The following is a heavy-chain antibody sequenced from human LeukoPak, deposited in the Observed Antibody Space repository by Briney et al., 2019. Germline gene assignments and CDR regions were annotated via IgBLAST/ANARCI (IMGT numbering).Heavy chain of an antibody. Sequence: ASVKVSCKASGYXFTSYGITWVRQAPGQGLEWMGCICAYNANTKYAQKLQGRVTMTTDTSTSTAYMELRSLRSDDTAVYYCARDTCSGGSCYPGGWFDPWGQGTLVTVSS. J-gene: IGHJ5*02. V-gene: IGHV1-18*01. CDR1: GYXFTSYG. CDR3: ARDTCSGGSCYPGGWFDP. CDR2: ICAYNANT. D-gene: IGHD2-15*01.